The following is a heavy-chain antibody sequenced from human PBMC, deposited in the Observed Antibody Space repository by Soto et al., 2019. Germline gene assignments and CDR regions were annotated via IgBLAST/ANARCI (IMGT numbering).Heavy chain of an antibody. Sequence: GASVKVSCKASGGTFSSDAVSWVRQAPGQGLEWMGGLIPILGTTHYAQKFQGRATITADESTNTAYMELSSLRSDDTAVYYCARASGYVSGWYHDYWGQGTRVTVSS. CDR1: GGTFSSDA. D-gene: IGHD6-19*01. V-gene: IGHV1-69*13. CDR2: LIPILGTT. CDR3: ARASGYVSGWYHDY. J-gene: IGHJ4*02.